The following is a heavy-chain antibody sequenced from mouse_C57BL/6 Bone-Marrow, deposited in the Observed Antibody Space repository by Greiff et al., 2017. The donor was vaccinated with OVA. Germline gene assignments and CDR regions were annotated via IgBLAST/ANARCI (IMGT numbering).Heavy chain of an antibody. J-gene: IGHJ1*03. CDR3: ARVRYYYGSSYGYFDV. Sequence: VQLQQSGPELVKPGASVKIPCKASGYTFTDYNMDWVKQSHGKSLEWIGDINPNNGGTIYNQKFKGKATLTVDKSSSTAYMELRSLTSEDTAVYYCARVRYYYGSSYGYFDVWGTGTTVTVSS. CDR1: GYTFTDYN. CDR2: INPNNGGT. D-gene: IGHD1-1*01. V-gene: IGHV1-18*01.